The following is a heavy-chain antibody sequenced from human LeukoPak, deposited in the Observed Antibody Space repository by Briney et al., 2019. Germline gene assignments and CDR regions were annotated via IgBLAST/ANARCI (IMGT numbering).Heavy chain of an antibody. J-gene: IGHJ3*02. CDR3: ARDAGAFDI. Sequence: GGSLRLSCAASGFTFSNYWMHWVRQAPGKGLVWVSRINSDGSSTTYADSVKGRFTISRDNAKNSLYLQMSGLRAEDTAVYYCARDAGAFDIWGQGTMVTVSS. V-gene: IGHV3-74*01. CDR1: GFTFSNYW. CDR2: INSDGSST.